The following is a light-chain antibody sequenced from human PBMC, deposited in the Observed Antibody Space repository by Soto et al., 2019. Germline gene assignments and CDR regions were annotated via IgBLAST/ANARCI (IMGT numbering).Light chain of an antibody. V-gene: IGKV3-15*01. Sequence: EIVMTQSPATLSVSPGERATLSCRASQSVSSNLAWYQQKPGQTPKLLIYVASTRATGIPARFSGSGSGTEFTITISSLQSEDFAVYYCQQYNVSPLTFGGGTKVEFK. J-gene: IGKJ4*01. CDR3: QQYNVSPLT. CDR1: QSVSSN. CDR2: VAS.